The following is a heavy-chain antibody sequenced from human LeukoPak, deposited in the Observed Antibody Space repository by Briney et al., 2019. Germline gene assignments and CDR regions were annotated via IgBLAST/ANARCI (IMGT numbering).Heavy chain of an antibody. D-gene: IGHD3-9*01. CDR2: IYTSGST. Sequence: SETLSLTCTVSGGSISSGSYYWSWIRQPAGKGLEWIGRIYTSGSTNYNPSLKSRVTISVDTSKNQFSLKLSSVTAADTAVYYCARGPTYYDILTGYSYYYYMDVWGKGTTVTISS. CDR1: GGSISSGSYY. CDR3: ARGPTYYDILTGYSYYYYMDV. J-gene: IGHJ6*03. V-gene: IGHV4-61*02.